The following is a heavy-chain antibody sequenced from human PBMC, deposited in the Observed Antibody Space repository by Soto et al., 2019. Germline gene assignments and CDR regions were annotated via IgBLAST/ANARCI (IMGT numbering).Heavy chain of an antibody. CDR2: IYYSGST. V-gene: IGHV4-31*03. J-gene: IGHJ5*02. CDR1: GGSISSGGYY. CDR3: APRGIQHNWFDP. D-gene: IGHD5-18*01. Sequence: QVQLQESGPGLVKPSQTLSLTCTVSGGSISSGGYYWSWIRQHPGKGLEWIGYIYYSGSTYYNPSHKSRVTISVDTSKNQFSLKLSSVTAADTAVYYCAPRGIQHNWFDPWGQGTLVTVSS.